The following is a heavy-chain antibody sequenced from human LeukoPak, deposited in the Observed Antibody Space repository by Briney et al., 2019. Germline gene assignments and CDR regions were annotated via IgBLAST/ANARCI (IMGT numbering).Heavy chain of an antibody. CDR3: ARDPSYYGSGSPSNWFDP. CDR2: IYYSGST. J-gene: IGHJ5*02. Sequence: SETLSLTCTVSGGSISSYYWSWIRQPPGKGLEWIGYIYYSGSTNYNPSLKSRVTISVDTSKNQFSLKLSSVTAADTAVYYCARDPSYYGSGSPSNWFDPWGQGTLVTVSS. CDR1: GGSISSYY. V-gene: IGHV4-59*01. D-gene: IGHD3-10*01.